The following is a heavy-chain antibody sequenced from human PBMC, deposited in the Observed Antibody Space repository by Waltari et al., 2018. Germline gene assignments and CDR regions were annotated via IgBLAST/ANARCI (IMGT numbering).Heavy chain of an antibody. V-gene: IGHV4-59*01. CDR3: ARAQYYYDSSGYRHYRNVDY. Sequence: QLQLQESGPGLVKPSETLSLTCTVSGGSISSYYWSWIRQPPGKGLEWIGYIYYSGSTNYNPSLKSRVTISVDTSKNQFSLKLSSVTAADTAVYYCARAQYYYDSSGYRHYRNVDYWGQGTLVTVSS. D-gene: IGHD3-22*01. CDR2: IYYSGST. J-gene: IGHJ4*02. CDR1: GGSISSYY.